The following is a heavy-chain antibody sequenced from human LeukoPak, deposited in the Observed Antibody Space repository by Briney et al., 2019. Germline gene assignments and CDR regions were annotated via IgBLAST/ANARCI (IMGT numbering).Heavy chain of an antibody. V-gene: IGHV3-66*01. D-gene: IGHD5-12*01. Sequence: GGSLRLSCAASGFTVSSNYMSWVRQAPGKGLEWVSVIYSGGSSHYADSVKGRFTISRDNSKNTLYLQMNGLRAEDTAVYYCAREGYSGSWGAFDIWGQGTMVTVSS. CDR1: GFTVSSNY. CDR2: IYSGGSS. J-gene: IGHJ3*02. CDR3: AREGYSGSWGAFDI.